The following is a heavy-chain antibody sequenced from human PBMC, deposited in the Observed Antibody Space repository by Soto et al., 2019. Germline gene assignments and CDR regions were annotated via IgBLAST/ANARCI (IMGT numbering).Heavy chain of an antibody. CDR1: GGSISSYY. V-gene: IGHV4-59*01. J-gene: IGHJ5*02. CDR2: IYYSGST. Sequence: SETLSLTCTVSGGSISSYYWSWIRQPPGKGLEWIGYIYYSGSTNYNPSLKSRVTISVDTSKNQFSLKLSSVTAADTAVYYCAREWAGYNWLDPWGQGTLVTVSS. CDR3: AREWAGYNWLDP.